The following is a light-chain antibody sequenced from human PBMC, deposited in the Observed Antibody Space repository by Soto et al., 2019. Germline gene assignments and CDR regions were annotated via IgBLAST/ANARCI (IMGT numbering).Light chain of an antibody. CDR2: AAS. CDR1: QGISNY. Sequence: DIPMTQSPSSLSASVGDRVTITCRASQGISNYLAWYQQKPGKVPKLLIYAASTLQSGVPSRFSGSGSGTDFPITISSLQPEDVATYYCQKYNSAPRTFGQGTKVEIK. J-gene: IGKJ1*01. CDR3: QKYNSAPRT. V-gene: IGKV1-27*01.